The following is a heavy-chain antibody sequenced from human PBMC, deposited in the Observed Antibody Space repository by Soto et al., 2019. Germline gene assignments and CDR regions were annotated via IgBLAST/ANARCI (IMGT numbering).Heavy chain of an antibody. J-gene: IGHJ6*02. CDR2: IYHSGST. CDR1: GGSISSSNW. CDR3: ARTTTVTNYGMDV. D-gene: IGHD4-4*01. V-gene: IGHV4-4*02. Sequence: PSETLSLTCAVSGGSISSSNWRSWVRQPPGKGLEWIGEIYHSGSTNYNPSLKSRVTISVDKSKNQFSLNLSSVTAADTAVYYCARTTTVTNYGMDVWGQGTTVTVSS.